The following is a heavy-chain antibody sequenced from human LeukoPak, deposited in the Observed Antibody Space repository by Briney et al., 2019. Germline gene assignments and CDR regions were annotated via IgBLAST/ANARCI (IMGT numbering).Heavy chain of an antibody. J-gene: IGHJ6*02. Sequence: GASVKVSCKASGYTFTGYYMHWVRQAPGQGLEWMGWINPNSGGTNYAQKFQGRVTMTRDTSISTAYTELSRLRSDDTAVYYCYSGSYYVGVRPMDVWGQGTTVTVSS. D-gene: IGHD1-26*01. CDR2: INPNSGGT. V-gene: IGHV1-2*02. CDR1: GYTFTGYY. CDR3: YSGSYYVGVRPMDV.